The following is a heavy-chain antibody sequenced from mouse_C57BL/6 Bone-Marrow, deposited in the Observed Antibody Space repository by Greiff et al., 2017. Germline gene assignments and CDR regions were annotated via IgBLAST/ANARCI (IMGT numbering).Heavy chain of an antibody. CDR1: GFTFSDYG. CDR3: ARQTADYYYAMDY. J-gene: IGHJ4*01. Sequence: EVKLMESGGGLVQPGGSLKLSCAASGFTFSDYGMAWVRQAPRKGPEWVAFISNLAYSIYYADTVTGRFTISRENAKNTLYLEMSSLRSEDTAMYYCARQTADYYYAMDYWGQGTSVTVSS. CDR2: ISNLAYSI. V-gene: IGHV5-15*01. D-gene: IGHD6-1*01.